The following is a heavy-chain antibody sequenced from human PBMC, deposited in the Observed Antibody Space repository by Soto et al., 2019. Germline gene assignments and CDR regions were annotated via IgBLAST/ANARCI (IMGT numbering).Heavy chain of an antibody. J-gene: IGHJ6*01. CDR3: ARVVRRSYDFWSGYGSPNYYGMDV. CDR2: IKQDGSEK. Sequence: WGSLLVSCASSVFTFSIYWMSWVRQAPGKGLELVDNIKQDGSEKYYVDSVKGRFTISRDNAKNSLYLQMNSLRAEDTAVYYCARVVRRSYDFWSGYGSPNYYGMDVWGQGTTVTVSS. CDR1: VFTFSIYW. V-gene: IGHV3-7*01. D-gene: IGHD3-3*01.